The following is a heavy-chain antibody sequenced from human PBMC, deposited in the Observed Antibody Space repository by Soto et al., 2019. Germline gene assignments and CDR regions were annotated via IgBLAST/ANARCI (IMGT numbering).Heavy chain of an antibody. CDR2: IYYSGST. CDR1: GGSISSSSYY. CDR3: ARHGRDYGHGNWFDP. Sequence: QLQLQESGPGLVKPSETLSLTCTVSGGSISSSSYYWGWIRQPPGKGLEWIGSIYYSGSTYYNPSLKSRVTISVDTSKNQFSLKLSSVTAADTAVYYCARHGRDYGHGNWFDPWGQGTLVTVSS. J-gene: IGHJ5*02. D-gene: IGHD4-17*01. V-gene: IGHV4-39*01.